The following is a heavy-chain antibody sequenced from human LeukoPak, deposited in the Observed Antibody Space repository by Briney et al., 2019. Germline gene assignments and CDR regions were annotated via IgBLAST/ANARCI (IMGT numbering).Heavy chain of an antibody. CDR1: GFTLSSYA. CDR3: ASFHYYGSGAYYLSY. D-gene: IGHD3-10*01. Sequence: GGSLRLSCAASGFTLSSYAMTWVRQAPGKGLEWVSDIGDSGATTYYADSVKGRFTISRDSSKNTLYLQMSSLRAEDTAVYFCASFHYYGSGAYYLSYWGQGTLVTVSS. J-gene: IGHJ4*02. CDR2: IGDSGATT. V-gene: IGHV3-23*01.